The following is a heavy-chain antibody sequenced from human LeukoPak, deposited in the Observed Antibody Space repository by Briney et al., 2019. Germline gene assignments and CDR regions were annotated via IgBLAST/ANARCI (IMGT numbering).Heavy chain of an antibody. CDR3: ARGAFDSGGYSHDVFDV. D-gene: IGHD3-22*01. Sequence: GGSLRLSCAASGFTISGTYLQWVRQAPGKGLEWVSGTYSDVTSYYADSVRGRFTISRDNSNNTLSLEMNNLGAEDTAVYYCARGAFDSGGYSHDVFDVWGRGTLVTVSS. J-gene: IGHJ3*01. V-gene: IGHV3-53*01. CDR1: GFTISGTY. CDR2: TYSDVTS.